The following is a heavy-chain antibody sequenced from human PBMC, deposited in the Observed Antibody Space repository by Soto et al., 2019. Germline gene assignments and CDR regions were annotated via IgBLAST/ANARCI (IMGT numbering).Heavy chain of an antibody. D-gene: IGHD5-12*01. CDR2: INHRGDT. J-gene: IGHJ6*02. CDR1: GGSFSGYY. V-gene: IGHV4-34*01. CDR3: ATYEYRTSLYGIDV. Sequence: QVQLQQWGAGLLQPSETLSLTCAVSGGSFSGYYWSWIRQSPGKGLEWIGEINHRGDTTYNPSLTSRVTIALDSSKQQFSLILSSVTAADAAIYYCATYEYRTSLYGIDVWCQGAAVTVSS.